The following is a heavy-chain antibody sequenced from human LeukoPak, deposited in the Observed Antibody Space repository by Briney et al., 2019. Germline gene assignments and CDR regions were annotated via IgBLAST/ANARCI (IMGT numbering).Heavy chain of an antibody. V-gene: IGHV3-21*01. J-gene: IGHJ4*02. CDR2: ISISSSYI. D-gene: IGHD3-3*01. Sequence: GGSLRLSCAASGFSFSSYSMSWVRQPAGKWLESVSSISISSSYIYYADSVTGRFTIYRENAKNSLYLQMNSLRAEDTAVYYCAGEQYYDFWSGYYIGLDYWGQGTLVTVSS. CDR1: GFSFSSYS. CDR3: AGEQYYDFWSGYYIGLDY.